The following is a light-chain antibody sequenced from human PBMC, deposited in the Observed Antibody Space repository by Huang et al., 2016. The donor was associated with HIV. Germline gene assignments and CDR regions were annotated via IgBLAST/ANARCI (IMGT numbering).Light chain of an antibody. CDR3: HQYNNCLLS. J-gene: IGKJ4*01. V-gene: IGKV3-15*01. Sequence: EIVMTQSPATLSVYPGERVTLSCRANRSVSTNLAWYQKRPGQAPRLLIYGSSTRDPGIPARFSGSGSGTDFSLTINSLQSEDFALYYCHQYNNCLLSFGGGTRVDI. CDR1: RSVSTN. CDR2: GSS.